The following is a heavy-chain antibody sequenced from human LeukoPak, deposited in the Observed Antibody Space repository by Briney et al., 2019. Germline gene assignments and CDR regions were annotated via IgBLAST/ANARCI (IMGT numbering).Heavy chain of an antibody. D-gene: IGHD3-10*01. CDR2: IYYSGST. J-gene: IGHJ6*03. CDR3: ARSLPGGYYYYYMDV. CDR1: GGSISSYY. Sequence: PSETLSLTCTVSGGSISSYYWSWIRQPPGKRLEWIGYIYYSGSTNYNPSLKSRVTISVDTSKNQFSLKLSSVTAADTAVYYCARSLPGGYYYYYMDVWGKGTTVTVSS. V-gene: IGHV4-59*08.